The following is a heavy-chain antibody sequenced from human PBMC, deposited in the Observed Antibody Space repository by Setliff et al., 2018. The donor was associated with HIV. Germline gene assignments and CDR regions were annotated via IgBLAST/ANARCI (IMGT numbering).Heavy chain of an antibody. CDR3: AVMGYCGGNSCYRTEGFDY. D-gene: IGHD2-2*01. Sequence: ASVKVSCKASGYTFTGYFIHWVRQAPGQGLEWMGWINPNSGGTNYAQKFQGRVTMTRDTTITTVYMELTRLRSDDTAMFYCAVMGYCGGNSCYRTEGFDYWGQGTLVTVSS. CDR1: GYTFTGYF. V-gene: IGHV1-2*02. J-gene: IGHJ4*02. CDR2: INPNSGGT.